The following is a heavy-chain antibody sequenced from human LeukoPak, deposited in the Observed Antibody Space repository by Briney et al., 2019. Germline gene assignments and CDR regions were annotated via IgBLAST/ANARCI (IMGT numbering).Heavy chain of an antibody. CDR2: ISYDGSNK. Sequence: GRSLRLSCAASGFTFSSYAMHWVRQAPGKGLEWVAVISYDGSNKYYADSVKGRFTISRDNSKNTLYLQMNGLRAEDTAVYYCAKAPELEPTHFDYWGQGTLVTVSS. CDR1: GFTFSSYA. CDR3: AKAPELEPTHFDY. V-gene: IGHV3-30-3*01. J-gene: IGHJ4*02. D-gene: IGHD1-1*01.